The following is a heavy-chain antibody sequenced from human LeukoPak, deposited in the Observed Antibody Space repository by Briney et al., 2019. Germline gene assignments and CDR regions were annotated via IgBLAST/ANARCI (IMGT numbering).Heavy chain of an antibody. CDR2: IKSKTDGGTT. CDR3: TTDPYDSSGYYSLVGY. CDR1: GFTFSNAW. Sequence: PGGSLRLSCAASGFTFSNAWMSWVRQAPGKGLEWVGRIKSKTDGGTTDYAAPVKGRFTISSDDSKNTLYLQMNSLKTEDTAVYYCTTDPYDSSGYYSLVGYWGQGTLVTVSS. V-gene: IGHV3-15*01. J-gene: IGHJ4*02. D-gene: IGHD3-22*01.